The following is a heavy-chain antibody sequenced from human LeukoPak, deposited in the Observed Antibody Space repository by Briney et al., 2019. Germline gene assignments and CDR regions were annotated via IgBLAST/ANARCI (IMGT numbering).Heavy chain of an antibody. CDR1: GYTFTGYY. J-gene: IGHJ4*02. CDR3: ARTGYCSGGSCYGTVGY. D-gene: IGHD2-15*01. V-gene: IGHV1-2*02. CDR2: INPNSGGT. Sequence: GASVKVSCKASGYTFTGYYMHWMRQAPGQGLEWMGWINPNSGGTNYAQKFQGRVTMTRDTSISTAYMELSRLRSDDTAVYYCARTGYCSGGSCYGTVGYWGQGTLVTVSS.